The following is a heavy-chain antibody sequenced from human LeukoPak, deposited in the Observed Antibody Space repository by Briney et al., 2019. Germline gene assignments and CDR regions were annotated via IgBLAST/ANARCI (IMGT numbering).Heavy chain of an antibody. Sequence: PSETLSLTCTVSGGSISSSSSYWGWIRQPPGKGLEWIGSIYYSGSTYYNPSLKSRVTISVDTSKNQFSLKLSSVTAADTAVYYCARYFHYDSSGYYSHWGQGTLVTVSS. D-gene: IGHD3-22*01. V-gene: IGHV4-39*07. CDR1: GGSISSSSSY. CDR2: IYYSGST. CDR3: ARYFHYDSSGYYSH. J-gene: IGHJ4*02.